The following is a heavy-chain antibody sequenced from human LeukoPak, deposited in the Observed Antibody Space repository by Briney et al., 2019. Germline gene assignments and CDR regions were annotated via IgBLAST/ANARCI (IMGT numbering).Heavy chain of an antibody. D-gene: IGHD4-23*01. CDR2: INSDGSST. V-gene: IGHV3-74*01. Sequence: PGGSLRLSCAASGFTFSSYWMHWVRQAPGKGLVWVSRINSDGSSTSYADSVKGRFTISRDNSKNTLYLQMNSLRAEDTAVYYCASYGGNSQPYTYYFDYWGQGTLVTVSS. J-gene: IGHJ4*02. CDR1: GFTFSSYW. CDR3: ASYGGNSQPYTYYFDY.